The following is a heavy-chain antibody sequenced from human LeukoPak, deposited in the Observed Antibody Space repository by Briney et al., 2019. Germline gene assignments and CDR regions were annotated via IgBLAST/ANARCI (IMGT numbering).Heavy chain of an antibody. CDR3: ARAWFGELSFDY. D-gene: IGHD3-10*01. CDR2: IYYSGST. CDR1: GGSISSYY. Sequence: SETLSLTCTVSGGSISSYYWSWIRQPTGKGLEWIGYIYYSGSTNYNPSLKSRVTISVDTSKNQFSLKLSSVTAADTAVYYCARAWFGELSFDYWGQGTLVTVSS. J-gene: IGHJ4*02. V-gene: IGHV4-59*08.